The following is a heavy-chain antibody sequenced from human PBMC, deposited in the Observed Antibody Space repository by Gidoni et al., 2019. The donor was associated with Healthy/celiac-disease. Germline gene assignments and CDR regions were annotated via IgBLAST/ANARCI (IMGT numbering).Heavy chain of an antibody. CDR3: TVVPAAHQGYYYYGMDV. D-gene: IGHD2-2*01. J-gene: IGHJ6*02. V-gene: IGHV3-23*01. CDR1: GFTFSSYA. CDR2: ISGSGGST. Sequence: EVQLLESGGGLVQPGGSLRLSCAASGFTFSSYAMSWVRQAPGKGLEWVSAISGSGGSTYYADSVKGRFTISRDNSKNTLYLQMNSLRAEDTAVYYCTVVPAAHQGYYYYGMDVWGQGTTVTVSS.